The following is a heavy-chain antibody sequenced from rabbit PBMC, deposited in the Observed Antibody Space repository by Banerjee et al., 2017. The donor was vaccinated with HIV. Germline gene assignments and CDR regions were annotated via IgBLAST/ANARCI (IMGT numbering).Heavy chain of an antibody. CDR2: IYTGSGNT. CDR1: GFDLSNYYY. J-gene: IGHJ4*01. CDR3: VRVAGYVGAGVGQWDL. V-gene: IGHV1S43*01. Sequence: QSLEESGGDLVKPGASLTLTCKASGFDLSNYYYMCWVRQAPGKGLESIACIYTGSGNTWYASWVNGRFTISSSTSLNTVDLKMTSLTAADTATYFCVRVAGYVGAGVGQWDLWGPGTRSPS. D-gene: IGHD4-1*01.